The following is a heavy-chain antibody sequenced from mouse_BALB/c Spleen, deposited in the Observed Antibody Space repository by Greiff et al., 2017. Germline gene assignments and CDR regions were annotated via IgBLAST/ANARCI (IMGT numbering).Heavy chain of an antibody. CDR1: GYSITSDYA. Sequence: EVKLMESGPGLVKPSQSLSLTCTVTGYSITSDYAWNWIRQFPGNKLEWMGYISYSGSTSYNPSLKSRISITRDTSKNQFFLQLNSVTTEDTATYYCARSGYDYDGAWFAYWGQGTLVTVSA. J-gene: IGHJ3*01. V-gene: IGHV3-2*02. CDR2: ISYSGST. D-gene: IGHD2-4*01. CDR3: ARSGYDYDGAWFAY.